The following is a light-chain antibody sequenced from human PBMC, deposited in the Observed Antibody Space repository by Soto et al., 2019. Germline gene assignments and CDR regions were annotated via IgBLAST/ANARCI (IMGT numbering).Light chain of an antibody. J-gene: IGKJ2*01. V-gene: IGKV4-1*01. CDR3: QQYFTTPYT. Sequence: DIVMTQSPDSLAVSLGERATVNGKSSQSILYSSNTKNYLAWYQQKPGQPPKVIVYWASTRESGVPDRFSGSGSGTDFTLSINSRQAEDVAVYYCQQYFTTPYTFGQGNKLEI. CDR2: WAS. CDR1: QSILYSSNTKNY.